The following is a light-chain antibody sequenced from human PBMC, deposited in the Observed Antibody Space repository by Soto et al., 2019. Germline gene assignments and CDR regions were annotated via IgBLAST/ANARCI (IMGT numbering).Light chain of an antibody. CDR2: DAS. V-gene: IGKV3-11*01. CDR1: QSVSSN. Sequence: ESVLTHSPATLSLSPGERATLACRAIQSVSSNLAWYQQKPGQAPRLLIHDASNRAAGVPARFSGSGSGTDFTLTISSLEPADFAVYYCQQRYNWPPITFGQGTRLEI. J-gene: IGKJ5*01. CDR3: QQRYNWPPIT.